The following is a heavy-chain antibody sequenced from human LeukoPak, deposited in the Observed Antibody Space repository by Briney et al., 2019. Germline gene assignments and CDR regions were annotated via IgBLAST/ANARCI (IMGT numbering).Heavy chain of an antibody. V-gene: IGHV1-2*02. Sequence: ASVKVPCKASGYIFTGYYMHWVRQAPGQGLEWMGWINPNSRVTNYAQKFQGRVTMTRDTSISTAYMELSRLRSDDTAVYYCARAWGTTVTTFFDYWGQGTLVTVSS. CDR2: INPNSRVT. CDR3: ARAWGTTVTTFFDY. CDR1: GYIFTGYY. D-gene: IGHD4-17*01. J-gene: IGHJ4*02.